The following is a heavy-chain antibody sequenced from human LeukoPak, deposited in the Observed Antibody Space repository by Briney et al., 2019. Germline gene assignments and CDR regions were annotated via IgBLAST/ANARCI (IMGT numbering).Heavy chain of an antibody. CDR1: GFTFSSYS. V-gene: IGHV3-21*01. CDR3: ARGDRAN. J-gene: IGHJ4*02. Sequence: PGGSLRLFCGASGFTFSSYSMNWVRQATGEGLEWVSSISSSSSYIYYADSVKGRFTISRDNAKNSLYLQMNSLRAEDTAVYYCARGDRANWGQGTLVTVSS. CDR2: ISSSSSYI.